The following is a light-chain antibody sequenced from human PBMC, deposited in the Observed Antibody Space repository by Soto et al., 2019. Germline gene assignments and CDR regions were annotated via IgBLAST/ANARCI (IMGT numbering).Light chain of an antibody. V-gene: IGKV1-39*01. J-gene: IGKJ3*01. CDR2: GAS. CDR1: QSISSY. Sequence: DIQMTQSPSSLSASVGDRVTITCRAIQSISSYLNWYQQKPGKAPKLLIYGASSLQTGVPSRFSGSGSGTDFTLTISSLQPEDFATYCCQQSYNTSFTFGPGTKVDIK. CDR3: QQSYNTSFT.